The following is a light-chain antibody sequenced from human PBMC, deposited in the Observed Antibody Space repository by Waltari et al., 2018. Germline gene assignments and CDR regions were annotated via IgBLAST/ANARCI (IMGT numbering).Light chain of an antibody. CDR1: QSVTSSY. CDR3: QQYGSSPT. CDR2: GAS. V-gene: IGKV3-20*01. J-gene: IGKJ1*01. Sequence: DIVLTQSPGPLSLSPGERATLSCRASQSVTSSYLAWYQQKPGQAPRLLIYGASSRATGIPDRFSGSGSGTDFTLTISRLEPEDFAVYYCQQYGSSPTFGQGTKVEIK.